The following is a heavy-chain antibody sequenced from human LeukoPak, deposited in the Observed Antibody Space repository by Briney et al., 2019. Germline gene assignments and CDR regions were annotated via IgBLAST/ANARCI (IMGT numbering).Heavy chain of an antibody. CDR1: GFTFSSYS. Sequence: GGSLRLSCAASGFTFSSYSMNWVRQAPGKGLEWVSSISSSSSYIYYADSVKGRFTISRDNAKNSLYLQMNSLRAEDTAVYYCARDVHSDAFDIWGQGTMVTVSS. CDR3: ARDVHSDAFDI. J-gene: IGHJ3*02. V-gene: IGHV3-21*01. CDR2: ISSSSSYI.